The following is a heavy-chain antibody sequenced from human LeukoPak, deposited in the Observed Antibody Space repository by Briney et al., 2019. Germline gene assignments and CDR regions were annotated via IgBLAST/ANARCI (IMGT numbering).Heavy chain of an antibody. CDR2: ISSSGSTI. D-gene: IGHD6-19*01. CDR1: GFTFSSYE. J-gene: IGHJ6*03. V-gene: IGHV3-48*03. Sequence: GGSLRLSCAASGFTFSSYEMNWVRQAPGKGLEWVSYISSSGSTIYYADSVKGRFTISRDNSKNTLYLQMNSLRAEDTAVYYCAKDQKEYSSGWYVSNYYYMDVWGKGTTVTISS. CDR3: AKDQKEYSSGWYVSNYYYMDV.